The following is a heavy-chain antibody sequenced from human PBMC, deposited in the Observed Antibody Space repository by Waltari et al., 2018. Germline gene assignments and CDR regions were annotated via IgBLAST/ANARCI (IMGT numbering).Heavy chain of an antibody. J-gene: IGHJ4*02. V-gene: IGHV3-23*04. CDR3: ARLPGDYVGY. D-gene: IGHD2-15*01. CDR2: ISGPGDST. Sequence: EVQLVESGGGLVQPGGSLRLSCAASGFLFSSYAMSWGRQAPGKGLEWVSTISGPGDSTYYADSVNGRFTISRDNSQNTVYLQVNSLTAEDTAIYYCARLPGDYVGYWGQGTLVTVSS. CDR1: GFLFSSYA.